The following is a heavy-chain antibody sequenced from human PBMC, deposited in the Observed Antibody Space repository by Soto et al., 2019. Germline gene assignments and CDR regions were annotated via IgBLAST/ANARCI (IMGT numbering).Heavy chain of an antibody. V-gene: IGHV4-34*01. CDR3: ARDDRRVYSYGSPYYYYYYGMDV. CDR1: GGSFSGYY. D-gene: IGHD5-18*01. CDR2: INHSGST. J-gene: IGHJ6*02. Sequence: RSLPCAVYGGSFSGYYWSWIRQPPGKGREWMGEINHSGSTNYNPSLKSRVTISVDTSKNQFSLKLSSVTAADTAVYYCARDDRRVYSYGSPYYYYYYGMDVWGQGTTVTVSS.